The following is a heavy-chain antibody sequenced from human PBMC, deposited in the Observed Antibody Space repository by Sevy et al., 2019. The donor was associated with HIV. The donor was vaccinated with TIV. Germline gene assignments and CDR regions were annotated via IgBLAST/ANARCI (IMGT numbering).Heavy chain of an antibody. CDR1: GFTFSSYA. CDR3: EGSCSSTSCYTGFYYYYGIDV. D-gene: IGHD2-2*02. Sequence: GGSLRLSCAASGFTFSSYAMSWVRQAPGKGLEWVSAISGSGGSTCYADSVKGRFTISRDNSKNTLYLQMNSLRAEDTAVYYCEGSCSSTSCYTGFYYYYGIDVWGQGTTVTVSS. V-gene: IGHV3-23*01. CDR2: ISGSGGST. J-gene: IGHJ6*02.